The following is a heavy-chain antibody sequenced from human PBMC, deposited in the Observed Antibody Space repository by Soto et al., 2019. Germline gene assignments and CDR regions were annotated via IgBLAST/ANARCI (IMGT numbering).Heavy chain of an antibody. CDR3: GRDRAGDRFDAFDI. J-gene: IGHJ3*02. CDR1: GFTFSSYS. D-gene: IGHD7-27*01. V-gene: IGHV3-21*01. Sequence: EVQLVESGGGLVKPGGSLRLSCAASGFTFSSYSMNWVRQAPGKGLEWVSSISSSSSYIYYADSVKGRFTISRDNAKNSLYLKMNSLRAEDTAVYYCGRDRAGDRFDAFDIWGQGTMVTVSS. CDR2: ISSSSSYI.